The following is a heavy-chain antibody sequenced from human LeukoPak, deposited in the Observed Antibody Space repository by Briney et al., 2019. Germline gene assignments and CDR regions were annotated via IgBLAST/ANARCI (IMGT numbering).Heavy chain of an antibody. D-gene: IGHD3-22*01. CDR1: GFTLSSYS. CDR3: ARDDTHYGSSGSFYDAFDV. CDR2: ISSSSSNI. V-gene: IGHV3-21*01. J-gene: IGHJ3*01. Sequence: GGSLRLSCAASGFTLSSYSMNWVRQAPGKGLEWVSSISSSSSNIYYADSVKGRFTISRDNAKNSLYLQMNSLRAEDTAVYYCARDDTHYGSSGSFYDAFDVWGQGTMVTVSS.